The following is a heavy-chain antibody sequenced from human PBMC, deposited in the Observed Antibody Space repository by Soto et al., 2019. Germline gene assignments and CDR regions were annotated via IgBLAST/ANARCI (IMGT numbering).Heavy chain of an antibody. CDR2: FDPEDGEA. Sequence: QVQLVQSGAEVKKPGASVKVSCKVSGDTLTELSMHWVRQAPGKGLDWMGGFDPEDGEAIYAQEFQGRVIMTEDTSTDTAYLELSSLSSEDTAVYYCATGLFRSTSSSITFGYFYGMDVWGQGTTVTVSS. J-gene: IGHJ6*02. CDR3: ATGLFRSTSSSITFGYFYGMDV. V-gene: IGHV1-24*01. CDR1: GDTLTELS. D-gene: IGHD6-6*01.